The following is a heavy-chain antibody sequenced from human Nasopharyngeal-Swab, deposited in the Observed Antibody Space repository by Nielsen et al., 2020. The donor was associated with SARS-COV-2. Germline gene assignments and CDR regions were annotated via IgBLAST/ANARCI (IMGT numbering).Heavy chain of an antibody. Sequence: GGSLRLSCAASGFTFSTAWMSWVRQAPGKGLEWVGRIKSKTDGSTRDYGVPVKGRFTISRDDSKNTLFLQMDSLKSEDTAVYYCAKDSGVAVAVSWFDPWGQGALVTVSS. D-gene: IGHD6-19*01. CDR1: GFTFSTAW. V-gene: IGHV3-15*01. CDR3: AKDSGVAVAVSWFDP. CDR2: IKSKTDGSTR. J-gene: IGHJ5*02.